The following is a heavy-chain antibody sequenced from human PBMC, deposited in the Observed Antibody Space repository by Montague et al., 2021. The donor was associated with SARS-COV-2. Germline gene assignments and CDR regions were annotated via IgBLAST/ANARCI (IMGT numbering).Heavy chain of an antibody. Sequence: SETLSLTCAVHGGSFSGYCWTWIRQPPGKGLEWIGEINHSGTTNFSPSLKRRVTISIDTSKNQFSLKLTSVAATDTAVYYCARLRDGVVPSPILGIGPYFTYYYMDVWGKGTTVTVSS. V-gene: IGHV4-34*01. J-gene: IGHJ6*03. CDR1: GGSFSGYC. CDR3: ARLRDGVVPSPILGIGPYFTYYYMDV. D-gene: IGHD2-15*01. CDR2: INHSGTT.